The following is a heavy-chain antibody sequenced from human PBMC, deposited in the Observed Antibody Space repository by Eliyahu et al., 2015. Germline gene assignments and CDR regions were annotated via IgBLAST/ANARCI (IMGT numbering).Heavy chain of an antibody. Sequence: QSQLQESGPGMVKSSETLSLTCSVSGGSISSGSYFWAWIRQPPGKGLEWLGTGYYSGSTYYNPSLKSRVTVVVDRSKNQFSLELRPVSAADTAVYFCARYDRNNDFGMDVWGQGTAVTVSS. D-gene: IGHD1-14*01. V-gene: IGHV4-39*01. CDR1: GGSISSGSYF. CDR3: ARYDRNNDFGMDV. CDR2: GYYSGST. J-gene: IGHJ6*02.